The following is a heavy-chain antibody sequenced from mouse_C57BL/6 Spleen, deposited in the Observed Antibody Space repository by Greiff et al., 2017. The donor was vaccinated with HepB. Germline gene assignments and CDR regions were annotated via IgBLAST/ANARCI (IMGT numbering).Heavy chain of an antibody. Sequence: VQLQQSGPELVKPGASVKISCKASGYAFSSSWMNWVKQRPGKGLEWIGRIYPGDGDTNYNGKFKGKATLTADKSSSTAYMQLSSLTSEDSAVYFCANAVFYAMDDWGKGTSVTVAS. CDR2: IYPGDGDT. V-gene: IGHV1-82*01. CDR1: GYAFSSSW. J-gene: IGHJ4*01. CDR3: ANAVFYAMDD.